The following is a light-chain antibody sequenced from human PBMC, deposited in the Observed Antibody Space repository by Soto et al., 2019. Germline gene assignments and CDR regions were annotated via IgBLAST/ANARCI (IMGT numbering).Light chain of an antibody. Sequence: QSALTQPRSVSGSPGQSVTISCTGTSSDVGGYHYVSWYQQHPGKAPKLMIYDVSKRPSGVPDRFSGSKSGNTASLTISGLQAEDEADYYCCSYAGSYKGYVFGTGTKGTVL. V-gene: IGLV2-11*01. CDR1: SSDVGGYHY. J-gene: IGLJ1*01. CDR2: DVS. CDR3: CSYAGSYKGYV.